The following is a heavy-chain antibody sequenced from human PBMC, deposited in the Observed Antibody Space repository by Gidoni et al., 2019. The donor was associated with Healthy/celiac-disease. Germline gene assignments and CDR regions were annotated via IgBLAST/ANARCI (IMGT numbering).Heavy chain of an antibody. D-gene: IGHD3-10*01. J-gene: IGHJ5*02. Sequence: EVQLVESGGGLVKPGGSLRLSCAASGFTFSSYSMNWVRQAPGKGLEWVSSISSSSSYIYYADSVKGRFTISRDNAKNSLYLQMNSLRAEDTAVYYCARMTLHPGWFDPWGQGTLVTVSS. V-gene: IGHV3-21*01. CDR3: ARMTLHPGWFDP. CDR1: GFTFSSYS. CDR2: ISSSSSYI.